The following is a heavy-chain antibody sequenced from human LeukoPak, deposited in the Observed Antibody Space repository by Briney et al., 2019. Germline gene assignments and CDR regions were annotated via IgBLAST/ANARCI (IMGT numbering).Heavy chain of an antibody. Sequence: ASVKVSRKASGYTFTSYDINWVRQATGQGLEWMGWMNPNSGNTGYAQKFQGRVTMTRNTSISTAYMELSSLRSEDTAVYYCARGRGSGRDSSGYYYWRGNDAFEIWGQGTMVTVSS. CDR2: MNPNSGNT. V-gene: IGHV1-8*01. D-gene: IGHD3-22*01. CDR3: ARGRGSGRDSSGYYYWRGNDAFEI. CDR1: GYTFTSYD. J-gene: IGHJ3*02.